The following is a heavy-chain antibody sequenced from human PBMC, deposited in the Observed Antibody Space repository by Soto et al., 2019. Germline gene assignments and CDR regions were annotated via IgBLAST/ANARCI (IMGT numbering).Heavy chain of an antibody. CDR1: GFTFSNAW. V-gene: IGHV3-15*01. J-gene: IGHJ1*01. CDR3: TTRLWFHNEYECFQH. CDR2: IKSKTDGGTT. Sequence: EVQLVESGGGLVKPGGSLRLSCAASGFTFSNAWMSWVRQAPGKGLEWVGRIKSKTDGGTTDYAAPVKGRVTISRDDSQNTLYLQMNSLKTEDTAVYYCTTRLWFHNEYECFQHSFQRTLVTVSS. D-gene: IGHD3-10*01.